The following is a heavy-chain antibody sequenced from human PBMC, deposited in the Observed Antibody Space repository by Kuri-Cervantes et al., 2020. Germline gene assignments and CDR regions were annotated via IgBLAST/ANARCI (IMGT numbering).Heavy chain of an antibody. CDR1: GYSFTSYW. Sequence: KVSCKASGYSFTSYWIAWVRQMPGKGLEWMGIIYPGDSDTRYSPSFQGQVTISADKSISTAYLQWSSLKASDTAMYYCARPGEIGSSNQFDYWGQGTLVTVSS. V-gene: IGHV5-51*01. CDR2: IYPGDSDT. J-gene: IGHJ4*02. D-gene: IGHD6-6*01. CDR3: ARPGEIGSSNQFDY.